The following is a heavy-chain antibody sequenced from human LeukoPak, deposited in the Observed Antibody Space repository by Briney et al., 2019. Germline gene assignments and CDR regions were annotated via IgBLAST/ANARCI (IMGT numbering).Heavy chain of an antibody. D-gene: IGHD1-1*01. J-gene: IGHJ6*03. CDR3: AKVVWVPPNDYMDV. CDR2: ISGSGAST. CDR1: GFTFHTYA. V-gene: IGHV3-23*01. Sequence: HPGGSLRLSCAASGFTFHTYAMDWVRQARGKGLEWVSVISGSGASTYYADALKGRFVISRDNSKNTVYLQLSSLRAEDSAIYYCAKVVWVPPNDYMDVWGKGTTVTVSS.